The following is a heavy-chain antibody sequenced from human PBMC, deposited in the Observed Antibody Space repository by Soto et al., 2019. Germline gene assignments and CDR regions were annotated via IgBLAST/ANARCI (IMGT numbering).Heavy chain of an antibody. CDR2: IDPSDSYT. V-gene: IGHV5-10-1*01. Sequence: GESLKISCKGSGYSFTSYWISWVRQMPGKGLEWMGRIDPSDSYTNYSPSFQGHVTISADKPISTAYLQWSSLKASDTAMYYCASPKYYDFWSGYPPDAFDIWGQGTMVTVSS. CDR3: ASPKYYDFWSGYPPDAFDI. D-gene: IGHD3-3*01. J-gene: IGHJ3*02. CDR1: GYSFTSYW.